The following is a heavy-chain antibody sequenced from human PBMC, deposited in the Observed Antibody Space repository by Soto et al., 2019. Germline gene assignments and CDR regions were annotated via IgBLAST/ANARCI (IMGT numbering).Heavy chain of an antibody. V-gene: IGHV3-15*01. Sequence: EVQLVESGGGLVKPGGSLRLSCAASGFTFSNAWMSWVRQAPGKGLEWVGRIKSKTDGGTTDYAAPVKGRFTISRDDSKNTLYLQMNSLKTEDTAVYYCTTGAVLRFLEWLGMDVWGQGTTVTVSS. CDR2: IKSKTDGGTT. CDR3: TTGAVLRFLEWLGMDV. D-gene: IGHD3-3*01. J-gene: IGHJ6*02. CDR1: GFTFSNAW.